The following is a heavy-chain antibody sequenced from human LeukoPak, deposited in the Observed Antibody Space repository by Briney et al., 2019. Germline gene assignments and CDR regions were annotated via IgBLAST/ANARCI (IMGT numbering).Heavy chain of an antibody. Sequence: HGGSLRLSCAASGFTFSSYWMHWVRQAPGKGLVWVSRISTDGTYTEYADSVKGRFTISRDNAKDTLYLQVNSLRAGDTAVYYCAITVDCRATTDCYSYFHHWGQGTLVTVSS. V-gene: IGHV3-74*03. CDR1: GFTFSSYW. CDR3: AITVDCRATTDCYSYFHH. CDR2: ISTDGTYT. J-gene: IGHJ1*01. D-gene: IGHD2-21*02.